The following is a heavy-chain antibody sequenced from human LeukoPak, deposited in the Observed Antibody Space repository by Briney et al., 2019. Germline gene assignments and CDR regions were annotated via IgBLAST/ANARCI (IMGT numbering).Heavy chain of an antibody. J-gene: IGHJ4*02. V-gene: IGHV4-61*02. D-gene: IGHD2-15*01. CDR1: GASISSGGYY. Sequence: SETLSLTCTVSGASISSGGYYWSWIRQPAGKGLEWIGRIYTSGSTNYNPSLKSRVTMSVDTSKNQFSLKLSSVTAADTAVYYCARGYCSGGSCDDFDYWGQGTLVTVSS. CDR3: ARGYCSGGSCDDFDY. CDR2: IYTSGST.